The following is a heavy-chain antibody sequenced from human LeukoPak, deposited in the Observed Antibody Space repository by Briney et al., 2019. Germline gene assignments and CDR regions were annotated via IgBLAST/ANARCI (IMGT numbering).Heavy chain of an antibody. D-gene: IGHD6-19*01. V-gene: IGHV3-53*01. CDR1: GFTVSSSY. Sequence: PGGSLRLSCAASGFTVSSSYMSWVRQAPGKGLEWVSVIYAGGRPFYADSVKGRFTISRDNSKSMLFLQMNSLRAEDTAVYYCARGDIAVAHYWGQGTLVSVSS. CDR3: ARGDIAVAHY. CDR2: IYAGGRP. J-gene: IGHJ4*02.